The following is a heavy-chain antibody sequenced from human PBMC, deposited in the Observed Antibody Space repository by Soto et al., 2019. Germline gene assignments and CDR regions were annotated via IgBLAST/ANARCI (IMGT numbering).Heavy chain of an antibody. Sequence: GGSLRLSCAASGFTFNTYAMTWVRQTPGKGLEWVSFITTRGARTYYADPVRGRFTISTDSSRNTLYLQMNSLRPDDTAVYFCVRYRSDGSASFDSWGQGTRVTVSS. CDR2: ITTRGART. CDR3: VRYRSDGSASFDS. V-gene: IGHV3-23*01. CDR1: GFTFNTYA. D-gene: IGHD3-9*01. J-gene: IGHJ4*02.